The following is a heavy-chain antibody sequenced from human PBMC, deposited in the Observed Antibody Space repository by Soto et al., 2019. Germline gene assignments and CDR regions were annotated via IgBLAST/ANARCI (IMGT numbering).Heavy chain of an antibody. Sequence: GGSLRLSCAASGFTFSGYWMSWVRQPPGKGLEWVANIKQDGSEKYYVDSVKGRFTISRDNAKNSLYLQRNSLRAEDTAVYYCARVGLYSSTWGLSCYYYYGMDVWGQGTTVTVSS. J-gene: IGHJ6*02. CDR1: GFTFSGYW. CDR2: IKQDGSEK. V-gene: IGHV3-7*03. CDR3: ARVGLYSSTWGLSCYYYYGMDV. D-gene: IGHD6-13*01.